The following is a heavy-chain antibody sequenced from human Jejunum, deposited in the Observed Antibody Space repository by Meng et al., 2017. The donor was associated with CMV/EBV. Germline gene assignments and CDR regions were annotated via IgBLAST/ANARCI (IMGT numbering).Heavy chain of an antibody. V-gene: IGHV4-39*07. J-gene: IGHJ4*02. CDR3: ARVGYDSSGYYRALLDY. CDR2: MYYSGST. Sequence: QLQLQGLGQGLVNPSETLSLPCTVSGGSISSSSYYWGWIRQPPGKGLEWIGSMYYSGSTYYNPSLKSRVTISVDTSKNQFSLKLSSVTAADTAVYYCARVGYDSSGYYRALLDYWGQGTLVTVSS. CDR1: GGSISSSSYY. D-gene: IGHD3-22*01.